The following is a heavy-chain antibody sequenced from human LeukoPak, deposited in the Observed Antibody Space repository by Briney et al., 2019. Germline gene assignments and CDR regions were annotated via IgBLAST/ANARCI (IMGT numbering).Heavy chain of an antibody. CDR1: GFTFSSYS. Sequence: GGSLRLSCAASGFTFSSYSMNWVRQAPGKGLEWVSSISGSSSYIYYADSVKGRFTISRDNAKNSLYLQMNSLRAEDTAVYYCATLWFGELLNTPNYWGQGTLVTVSS. CDR3: ATLWFGELLNTPNY. V-gene: IGHV3-21*04. D-gene: IGHD3-10*01. CDR2: ISGSSSYI. J-gene: IGHJ4*02.